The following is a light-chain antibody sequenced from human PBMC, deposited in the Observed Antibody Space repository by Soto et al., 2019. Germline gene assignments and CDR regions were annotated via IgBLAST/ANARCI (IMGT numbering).Light chain of an antibody. CDR1: SSDVGVYNF. CDR2: EVN. V-gene: IGLV2-23*02. CDR3: CSYGGSSTYV. J-gene: IGLJ1*01. Sequence: SVLTHPASISGSPGQSITISCTGTSSDVGVYNFVSWYQQHPGKAPKVLIYEVNKRPSGISNRFSGSKSGNTASLTVSGLQAEDEAYYFCCSYGGSSTYVFGSATKVTVL.